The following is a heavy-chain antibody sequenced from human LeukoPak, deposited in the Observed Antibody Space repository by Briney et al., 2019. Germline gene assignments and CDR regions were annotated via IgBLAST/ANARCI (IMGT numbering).Heavy chain of an antibody. CDR3: ARDPAQEMVGIDY. V-gene: IGHV1-2*02. J-gene: IGHJ4*02. CDR2: INPNSGGT. D-gene: IGHD2-15*01. CDR1: GYTFTGYY. Sequence: ASVKVSCKASGYTFTGYYMHWVRQAPGQGLEWMGWINPNSGGTNYAQKFQGRVTMTRDTSISTAYMELSSLRSDDTAVYYCARDPAQEMVGIDYWGQGTLVTV.